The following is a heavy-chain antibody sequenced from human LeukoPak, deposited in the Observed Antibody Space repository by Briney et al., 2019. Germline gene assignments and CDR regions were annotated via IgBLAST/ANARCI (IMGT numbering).Heavy chain of an antibody. CDR3: ATSITMIVVVILDY. CDR1: GGSISSYY. CDR2: IYYSGST. Sequence: SETLSLTCTVSGGSISSYYWSWIRQPPGKGLEWIGYIYYSGSTNYNPSLKSRVTISVDTSKNQFSLKLSSVTAADTAVYYCATSITMIVVVILDYWGQGTLVTVSS. V-gene: IGHV4-59*01. D-gene: IGHD3-22*01. J-gene: IGHJ4*02.